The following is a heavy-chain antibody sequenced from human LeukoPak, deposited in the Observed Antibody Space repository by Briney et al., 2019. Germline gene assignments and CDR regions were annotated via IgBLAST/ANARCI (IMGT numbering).Heavy chain of an antibody. D-gene: IGHD4-23*01. CDR3: ASLYDYGGNSDAFDI. V-gene: IGHV1-46*01. CDR1: GYTFTSYY. Sequence: ASVKVSCKASGYTFTSYYMHWVRQAPGQGLEWMGIINPSGGSTSYAQKFQGRVTMTRDTSTSTVYMELSSLRSKDTAVYYCASLYDYGGNSDAFDIWGQGTMVTVSS. CDR2: INPSGGST. J-gene: IGHJ3*02.